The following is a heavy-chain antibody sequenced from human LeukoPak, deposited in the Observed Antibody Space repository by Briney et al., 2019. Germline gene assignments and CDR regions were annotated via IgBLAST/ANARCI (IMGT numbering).Heavy chain of an antibody. CDR1: GDSVSSNSDA. V-gene: IGHV6-1*01. CDR3: ARISTGSFDY. CDR2: TYYRSKWYN. J-gene: IGHJ4*02. D-gene: IGHD1-1*01. Sequence: SQTLSLTCAISGDSVSSNSDAWNWIRQSPSRGLEWLGRTYYRSKWYNDYARSVKSRITINQDTYKNQFSLQLNSVTPEDTAVYYCARISTGSFDYWGQGTLVTVSS.